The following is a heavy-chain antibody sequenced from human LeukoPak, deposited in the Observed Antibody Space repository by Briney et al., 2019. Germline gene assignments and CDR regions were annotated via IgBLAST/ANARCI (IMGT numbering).Heavy chain of an antibody. J-gene: IGHJ4*02. D-gene: IGHD1-26*01. CDR3: ARQGYTVSYYFLDY. V-gene: IGHV4-4*07. Sequence: PSETLSLTCDVSGGSVRSYWWGWVRQPAGKGLEWLGRIYSTGSTRFNPSLKSRLTLSIDASTNQFSLKLTSVTAADTAVYFCARQGYTVSYYFLDYWSQGTLVTVSS. CDR1: GGSVRSYW. CDR2: IYSTGST.